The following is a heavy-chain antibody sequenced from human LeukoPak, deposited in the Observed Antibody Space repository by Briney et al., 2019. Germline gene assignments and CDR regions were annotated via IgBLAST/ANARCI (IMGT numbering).Heavy chain of an antibody. D-gene: IGHD3-10*01. CDR3: APRISMVRGVIPLGV. Sequence: GRSLRLSCAASGFTFSSYGMHWVRQAPGKGLEWVAVISHDGSNKYYADSVKGRFTISRDNSKNTLYLQMNSLRAEDTAVYYCAPRISMVRGVIPLGVWGKGTTVTISS. J-gene: IGHJ6*04. CDR1: GFTFSSYG. CDR2: ISHDGSNK. V-gene: IGHV3-30*03.